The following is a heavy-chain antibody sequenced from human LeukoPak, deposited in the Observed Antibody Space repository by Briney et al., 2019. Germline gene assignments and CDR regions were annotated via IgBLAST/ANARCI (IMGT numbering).Heavy chain of an antibody. J-gene: IGHJ4*02. D-gene: IGHD4-23*01. CDR2: IYHNGAT. Sequence: SETLSLTCAVSGGSISSSSSVCWTWVRQPPGEGLEWIGEIYHNGATNYNPSLKSRVTVLLDKSKNQFSLKLNSVTAADTALYYCARNSGNSDYDYWGQGTLVTVSS. CDR1: GGSISSSSSVC. CDR3: ARNSGNSDYDY. V-gene: IGHV4-4*02.